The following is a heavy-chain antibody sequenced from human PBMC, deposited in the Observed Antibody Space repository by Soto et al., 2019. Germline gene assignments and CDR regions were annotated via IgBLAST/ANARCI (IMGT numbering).Heavy chain of an antibody. CDR2: IYYSGST. J-gene: IGHJ4*02. CDR3: ATRGGVGATTYDY. D-gene: IGHD1-26*01. Sequence: SETLSLTCTVSGGSISSSSYYWVWIRQPPGKGLEWIGSIYYSGSTYYNPSLKSRVTISVDTSKNQFSLKLSSVTAADTAVYSCATRGGVGATTYDYWGQGTLVTV. V-gene: IGHV4-39*01. CDR1: GGSISSSSYY.